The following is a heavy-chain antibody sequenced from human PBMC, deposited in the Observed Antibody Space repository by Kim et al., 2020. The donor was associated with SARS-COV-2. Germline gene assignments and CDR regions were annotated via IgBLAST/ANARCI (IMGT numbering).Heavy chain of an antibody. CDR2: IIPIFGTA. Sequence: SVKVSCKASGGTFSSYAISWVRQAPGQGLEWMGGIIPIFGTANYAQKFQGRVTITADKSTSTAYMELSSLRSEDTAVYYCARDRGGTMVRGVILDYWGQGTLVTFSA. CDR3: ARDRGGTMVRGVILDY. D-gene: IGHD3-10*01. J-gene: IGHJ4*02. CDR1: GGTFSSYA. V-gene: IGHV1-69*06.